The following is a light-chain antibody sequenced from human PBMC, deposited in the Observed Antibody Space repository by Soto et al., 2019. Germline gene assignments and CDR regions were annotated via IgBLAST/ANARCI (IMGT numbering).Light chain of an antibody. V-gene: IGKV1-39*01. CDR2: AAS. CDR1: QSISTY. Sequence: DIQMTQSPTSLSASVGDRVTITCRASQSISTYLHWYQQKPGKAHNLLIYAASTLQSGVQSRFSGSGSGTDFTLTIRSLQPEDFATYFCKHGYSTPLTFGGGTKVDIK. J-gene: IGKJ4*01. CDR3: KHGYSTPLT.